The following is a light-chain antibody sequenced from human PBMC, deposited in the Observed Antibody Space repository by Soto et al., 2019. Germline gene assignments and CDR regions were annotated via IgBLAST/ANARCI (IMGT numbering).Light chain of an antibody. J-gene: IGLJ1*01. CDR2: DVT. CDR1: SSDVGGYNF. Sequence: QSVLTQPASVSGSPGQSITISCTGTSSDVGGYNFVSWYQQYPGKAPKLMIHDVTSRPSGVSNRFSGSKSGTTASLTISGLQAVDEDDYYCCSYTSSTSNVFGTGTKVTV. V-gene: IGLV2-14*01. CDR3: CSYTSSTSNV.